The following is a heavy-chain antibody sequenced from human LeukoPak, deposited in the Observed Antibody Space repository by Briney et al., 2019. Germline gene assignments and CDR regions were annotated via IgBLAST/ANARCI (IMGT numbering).Heavy chain of an antibody. CDR2: IRSKANSYAT. Sequence: GGSLRLSCAASGFTFKSHWMSWVRQASGKGLEWVGRIRSKANSYATAYAASVKGRFTISRDDSKNTAYLQMNSLKTEDTAVYYCTRFSGAFDYWGQGTLVTVSS. CDR1: GFTFKSHW. J-gene: IGHJ4*02. CDR3: TRFSGAFDY. V-gene: IGHV3-73*01. D-gene: IGHD3-10*01.